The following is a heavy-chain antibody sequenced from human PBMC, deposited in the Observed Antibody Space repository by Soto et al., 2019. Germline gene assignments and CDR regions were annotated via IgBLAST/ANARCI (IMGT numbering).Heavy chain of an antibody. J-gene: IGHJ4*02. Sequence: QVQLVESGGGVVQPGRSLRLSCAASGFTFSSYGMHWVRQAPGKGLEWVAVIWYDGSNKYYADSVKGRFTISRDNSKNTLYLQMNSLRAEDTAVYYCARDEMATITGFDYWGQGTLVTVSS. V-gene: IGHV3-33*01. CDR1: GFTFSSYG. CDR2: IWYDGSNK. D-gene: IGHD5-12*01. CDR3: ARDEMATITGFDY.